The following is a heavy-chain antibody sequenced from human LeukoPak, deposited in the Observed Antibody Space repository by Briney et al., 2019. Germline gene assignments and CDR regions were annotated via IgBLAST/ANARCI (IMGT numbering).Heavy chain of an antibody. J-gene: IGHJ6*03. CDR2: IYYSGST. CDR3: ARGFLEWPDYYYYYMDV. Sequence: SETLSLTCTVSGGSISSYYWSWIRQPPGKGLEWIGYIYYSGSTNYNPSLKSRVTMSVDTSKNQFSLKLSSVTAADTAVYYCARGFLEWPDYYYYYMDVWGKGTTVTVSS. CDR1: GGSISSYY. D-gene: IGHD3-3*01. V-gene: IGHV4-59*12.